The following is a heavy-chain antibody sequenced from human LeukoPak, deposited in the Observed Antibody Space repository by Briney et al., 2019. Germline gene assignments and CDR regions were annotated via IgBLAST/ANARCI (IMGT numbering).Heavy chain of an antibody. CDR1: GYTFTSYG. CDR2: ISAYNGNT. Sequence: GASVKVSCKASGYTFTSYGISWVRQAPGQGLEWMRWISAYNGNTNYAQKLQGRVTMTTDTSTSTAYMELRSLRSDDTTVYYCARQKRTVVGATRFDYWGQGTLVTVSS. J-gene: IGHJ4*02. CDR3: ARQKRTVVGATRFDY. V-gene: IGHV1-18*01. D-gene: IGHD1-26*01.